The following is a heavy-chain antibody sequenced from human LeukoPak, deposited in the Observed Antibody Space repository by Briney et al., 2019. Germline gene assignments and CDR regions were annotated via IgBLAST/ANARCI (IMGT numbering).Heavy chain of an antibody. Sequence: PGGSLRLSCAASGFTFNNYGLIWVRQAPGKGLEWVAAISNDGGGTMYGGLVEGRFTISRDNSKNTLYLQMNSLRAEDTAVYYCTKGLNYGDYVLQAFDIWGQGTMVTVSS. CDR2: ISNDGGGT. CDR1: GFTFNNYG. V-gene: IGHV3-23*02. CDR3: TKGLNYGDYVLQAFDI. J-gene: IGHJ3*02. D-gene: IGHD4-17*01.